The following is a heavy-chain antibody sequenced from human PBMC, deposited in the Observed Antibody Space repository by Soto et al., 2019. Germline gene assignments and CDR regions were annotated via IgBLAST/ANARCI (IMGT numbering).Heavy chain of an antibody. V-gene: IGHV4-30-4*01. D-gene: IGHD4-17*01. Sequence: QVQLQESGPGLVKPSQTQSLTCTVAGGCISSGDYYWSWIRQPPGKGLEWIGYIYYSWSTYYNPSLKSRVTIAVDASKNQFSLKLSSLTAADTAVYYCASYGGISVYFDHWGQGTLVTVSS. CDR1: GGCISSGDYY. J-gene: IGHJ4*02. CDR3: ASYGGISVYFDH. CDR2: IYYSWST.